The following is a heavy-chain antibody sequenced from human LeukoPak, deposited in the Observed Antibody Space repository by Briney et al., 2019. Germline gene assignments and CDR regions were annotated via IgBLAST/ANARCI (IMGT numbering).Heavy chain of an antibody. CDR3: ARESEYQLLQNYFDA. CDR1: GYSFTSHY. V-gene: IGHV1-2*02. CDR2: VNPSSGGP. D-gene: IGHD2-2*01. Sequence: GASVKVSCKASGYSFTSHYIQWVRQAPGQGLEWIGRVNPSSGGPDYAQKFKGRVTVTRDTSISTAYMELSRLTADDTAVYYCARESEYQLLQNYFDAWGQGTLVIVSS. J-gene: IGHJ5*02.